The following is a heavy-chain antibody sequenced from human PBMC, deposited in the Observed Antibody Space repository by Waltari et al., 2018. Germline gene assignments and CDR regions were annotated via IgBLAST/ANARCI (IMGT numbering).Heavy chain of an antibody. CDR1: GFTFDDYT. CDR2: IGWDGGSP. CDR3: AKGVGWGRPYNWLDP. Sequence: EVQLVESGGVVVQPGGSLRLSCVASGFTFDDYTMPWVRQAPGKGLEWVSLIGWDGGSPHYADSVKGRFIISRDNSKNSLYLQMNSLRTEDTALYYCAKGVGWGRPYNWLDPWGQGTLVTVSS. V-gene: IGHV3-43*01. D-gene: IGHD3-16*01. J-gene: IGHJ5*02.